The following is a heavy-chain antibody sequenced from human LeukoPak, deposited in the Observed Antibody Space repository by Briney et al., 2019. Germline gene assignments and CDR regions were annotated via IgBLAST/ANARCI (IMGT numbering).Heavy chain of an antibody. CDR2: ISYDGSNK. J-gene: IGHJ5*02. Sequence: GSLRLSCEASGFSFSNYWMSWVRQAPGKGLEWVAVISYDGSNKYYADSVKGRFTISRDNSKNTLYLQMNSLRAEDTAVYYCAKELQAVVAARPGNWFDPWGQGTLVTVSS. V-gene: IGHV3-30*18. CDR3: AKELQAVVAARPGNWFDP. D-gene: IGHD2-15*01. CDR1: GFSFSNYW.